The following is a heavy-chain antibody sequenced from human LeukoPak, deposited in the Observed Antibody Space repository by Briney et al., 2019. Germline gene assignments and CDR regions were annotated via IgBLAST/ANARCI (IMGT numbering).Heavy chain of an antibody. CDR1: GFTFSSYA. CDR2: ISYDGDDY. CDR3: AKVGYYDSSAVY. V-gene: IGHV3-30*18. D-gene: IGHD3-22*01. Sequence: GRSLRLSCAASGFTFSSYALHWVRQAPGKGLEWVAIISYDGDDYLYADSVKGRFTISRDNSKNTLYLQMNSLRAEDTAVYYCAKVGYYDSSAVYWGQGTLVTVSS. J-gene: IGHJ4*02.